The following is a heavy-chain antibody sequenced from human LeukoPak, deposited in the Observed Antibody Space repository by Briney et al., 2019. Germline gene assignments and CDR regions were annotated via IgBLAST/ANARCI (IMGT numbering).Heavy chain of an antibody. Sequence: ASVKVSCKASGCTFTSYAMNWVRQAPGQGLEWMGWINTNTGNPTYAQGFTGRFVFSLDTSVSTAYLQISSLKAEDTAVYYCAGFADYGDSRYNWFDPWGQGTLVTVSS. D-gene: IGHD4-17*01. CDR3: AGFADYGDSRYNWFDP. CDR2: INTNTGNP. CDR1: GCTFTSYA. V-gene: IGHV7-4-1*02. J-gene: IGHJ5*02.